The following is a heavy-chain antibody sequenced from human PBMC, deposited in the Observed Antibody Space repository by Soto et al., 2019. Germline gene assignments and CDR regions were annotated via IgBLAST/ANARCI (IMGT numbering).Heavy chain of an antibody. D-gene: IGHD6-19*01. Sequence: EVQLVESGGGLVQPGGSLRLSCAASGFTFSSYWMHWVRQAPGKGLVWVSCIHPDGSSTDYADSVKGRFTISRDNAKNTLHLQMNSLRDEDTAVYYCVRGTSGWKGVDYWGQGTLVTVSS. V-gene: IGHV3-74*01. CDR3: VRGTSGWKGVDY. J-gene: IGHJ4*02. CDR1: GFTFSSYW. CDR2: IHPDGSST.